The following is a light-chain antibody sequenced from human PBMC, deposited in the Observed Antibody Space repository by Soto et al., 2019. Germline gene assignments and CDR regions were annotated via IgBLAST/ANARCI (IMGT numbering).Light chain of an antibody. Sequence: GDRVTINCRASQATRAALVWYQQKPGKAPKILIYDVSTLESGVPSRFSGSSSGTDFTLTISSLQPVDFATYYCQQFNSYPITFGQGTRLEIK. CDR1: QATRAA. J-gene: IGKJ5*01. V-gene: IGKV1-13*02. CDR3: QQFNSYPIT. CDR2: DVS.